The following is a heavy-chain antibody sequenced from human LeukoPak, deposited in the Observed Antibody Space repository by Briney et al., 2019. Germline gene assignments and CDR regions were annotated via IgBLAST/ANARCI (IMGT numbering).Heavy chain of an antibody. Sequence: SETLSLTCTVSGNSISSYYWSWIRQPPGKGLEWLGYIYYSGSTIYNPSLKSRVTISVDTSKNQFSLKLSSVTAADTAVYYCARRRSIMYDGNYFDYWGQGTLVTVSS. CDR1: GNSISSYY. CDR2: IYYSGST. D-gene: IGHD2-8*01. V-gene: IGHV4-59*08. CDR3: ARRRSIMYDGNYFDY. J-gene: IGHJ4*02.